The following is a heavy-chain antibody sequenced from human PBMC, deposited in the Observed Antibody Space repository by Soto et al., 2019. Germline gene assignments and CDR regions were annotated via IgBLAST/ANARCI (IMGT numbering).Heavy chain of an antibody. CDR3: ARGVGSGWYGWFDP. D-gene: IGHD6-19*01. CDR1: GFSFSSSW. J-gene: IGHJ5*02. Sequence: GESLRLSCAASGFSFSSSWMHWVRQAPGKGLVWVSRINSDGSTTNYADSVKGRFTISRDNARNTSISTAYMELSSLRSEDTAVYYCARGVGSGWYGWFDPWGQGTLVTVSS. V-gene: IGHV3-74*01. CDR2: INSDGSTT.